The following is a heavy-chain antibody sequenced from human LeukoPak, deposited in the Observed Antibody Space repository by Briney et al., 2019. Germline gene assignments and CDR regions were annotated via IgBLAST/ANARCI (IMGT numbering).Heavy chain of an antibody. J-gene: IGHJ4*02. D-gene: IGHD4-23*01. V-gene: IGHV4-61*02. CDR2: IYTSGNT. CDR1: GGSISSSSHY. CDR3: ARDRGDYGGPDY. Sequence: KASETLSLTCTVSGGSISSSSHYWSWIRQPAGKGLEWIGRIYTSGNTNYNPSLKSRVTMSVDTSKNQFSLKLSSVTAADTAVYYCARDRGDYGGPDYWGQGTLVTVSS.